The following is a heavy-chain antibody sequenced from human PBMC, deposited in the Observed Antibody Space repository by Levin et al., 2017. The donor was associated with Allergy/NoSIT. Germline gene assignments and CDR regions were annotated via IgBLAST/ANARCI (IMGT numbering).Heavy chain of an antibody. CDR2: IASDGYDK. J-gene: IGHJ4*02. V-gene: IGHV3-30*18. CDR1: GFTFSSFA. D-gene: IGHD6-13*01. CDR3: AKDRAKAAAGYDFDY. Sequence: GGSLRLSCAASGFTFSSFAMHWVRQAPGKGLEWVAVIASDGYDKHHADSVKGRFTISRDNSKNTLYLQMNSLRPEDTAVYYCAKDRAKAAAGYDFDYWGQGTLVTVSS.